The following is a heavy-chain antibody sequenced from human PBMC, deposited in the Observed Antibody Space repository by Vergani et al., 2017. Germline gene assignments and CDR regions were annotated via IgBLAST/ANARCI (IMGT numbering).Heavy chain of an antibody. CDR3: ARSIFGVVIIGNYYYMDV. CDR2: INHSGST. CDR1: GFTFSDYY. V-gene: IGHV4-34*01. Sequence: QVQLVESGGGLVKPGGSLRLSCAASGFTFSDYYMSWIRQAPGKGLEWIGEINHSGSTNYNPSLKSRVTISVDTSKNQFSLKLSSVTAADTAVYYCARSIFGVVIIGNYYYMDVWGKGTTVTVSS. J-gene: IGHJ6*03. D-gene: IGHD3-3*01.